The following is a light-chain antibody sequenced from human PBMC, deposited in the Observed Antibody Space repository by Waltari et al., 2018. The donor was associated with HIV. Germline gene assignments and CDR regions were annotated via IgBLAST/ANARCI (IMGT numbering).Light chain of an antibody. Sequence: QSVLTQSPSTSGTPGQRVTISCSGSSSHIASNSVSWFQQVPGPPPKSLLFRNTQRPSGVSDRFSGSVSGTSASLAISGLRSEDEADYYCAVWDDSLSAQLFGGGTKLTVL. CDR2: RNT. V-gene: IGLV1-47*01. CDR3: AVWDDSLSAQL. J-gene: IGLJ3*02. CDR1: SSHIASNS.